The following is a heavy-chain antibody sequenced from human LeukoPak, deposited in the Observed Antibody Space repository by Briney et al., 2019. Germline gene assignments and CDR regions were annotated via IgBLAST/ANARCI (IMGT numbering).Heavy chain of an antibody. D-gene: IGHD1-26*01. CDR2: INYSGTT. V-gene: IGHV4-39*01. CDR1: GGSISSSYF. Sequence: SETLSLTCTVSGGSISSSYFWGWIRQPPGKGLEWIGNINYSGTTYYNPSLKTRVTISVDTSKNQFSLTLSSMTAADTAVYYCARRYSGSFDYWGQGTLVTVSS. J-gene: IGHJ4*02. CDR3: ARRYSGSFDY.